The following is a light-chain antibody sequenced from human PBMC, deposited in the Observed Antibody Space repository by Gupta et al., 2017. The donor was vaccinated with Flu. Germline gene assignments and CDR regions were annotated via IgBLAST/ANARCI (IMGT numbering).Light chain of an antibody. CDR2: KDT. V-gene: IGLV3-25*02. J-gene: IGLJ3*02. CDR1: VLATHH. Sequence: SPELTPPASVSVSPGQTATITCSGDVLATHHAYWYQQKPGQAPLLVVFKDTERPSGIPERFSGSTSETTVTLIINSVQAEDEADYYCQSLVTSDTWVFGAGTKLTVL. CDR3: QSLVTSDTWV.